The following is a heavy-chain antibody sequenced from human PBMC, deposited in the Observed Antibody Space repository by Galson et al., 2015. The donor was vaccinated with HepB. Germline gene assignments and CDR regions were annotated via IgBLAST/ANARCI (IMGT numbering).Heavy chain of an antibody. J-gene: IGHJ6*02. CDR3: ARDLAGYGLQIYYYYGMDV. D-gene: IGHD5-18*01. V-gene: IGHV3-30-3*01. Sequence: SLRLSCAASGFTFSSYAMHWVRQAPGKGLEWVAVISYDGSNKYYADSVKGRFTISRDNSKNTLYLQMNSLRTEDTAVYYCARDLAGYGLQIYYYYGMDVWGQGTTVTVSS. CDR1: GFTFSSYA. CDR2: ISYDGSNK.